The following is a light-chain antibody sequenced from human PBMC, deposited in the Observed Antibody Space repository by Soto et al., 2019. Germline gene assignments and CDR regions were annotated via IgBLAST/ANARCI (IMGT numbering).Light chain of an antibody. Sequence: EIVLTQSPGTLSLSPGERATLSCRASQSVSSSYLAWYQQKPGQAPRPLIYGASSRATGIPDRFSGSGSGTDFTLTISRLEPEDLAVYYCQQYCSSPLYAVGQGTKLEIK. V-gene: IGKV3-20*01. J-gene: IGKJ2*01. CDR3: QQYCSSPLYA. CDR1: QSVSSSY. CDR2: GAS.